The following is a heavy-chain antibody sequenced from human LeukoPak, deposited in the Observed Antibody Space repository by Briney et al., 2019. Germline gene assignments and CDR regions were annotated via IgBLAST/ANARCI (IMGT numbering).Heavy chain of an antibody. D-gene: IGHD2-8*01. CDR1: GGTFRSYA. V-gene: IGHV1-69*04. CDR2: IIPILGIA. CDR3: ARDCTNGVCYRGDWFDP. Sequence: GASVKVSCKASGGTFRSYAISWVRQAPGQGLEWMGRIIPILGIANYAQKFQGRVTITADKSTSTAYMELSSLRSEDTAVYYCARDCTNGVCYRGDWFDPWGQGTLVTVSS. J-gene: IGHJ5*02.